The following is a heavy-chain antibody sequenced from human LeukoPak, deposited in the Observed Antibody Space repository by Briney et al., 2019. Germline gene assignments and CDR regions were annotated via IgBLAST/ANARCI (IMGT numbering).Heavy chain of an antibody. D-gene: IGHD1-26*01. J-gene: IGHJ3*02. CDR1: GFTFSSYG. Sequence: GGSLRLSYAASGFTFSSYGMHWVRQAPGKRLEWVAVISYDGSNKYYADSVKGRFTISRDNSKNTLYLQMNSLRAEDTAVYYCAKAAGRLFDAFDIWGQGTMVTVSS. V-gene: IGHV3-30*18. CDR2: ISYDGSNK. CDR3: AKAAGRLFDAFDI.